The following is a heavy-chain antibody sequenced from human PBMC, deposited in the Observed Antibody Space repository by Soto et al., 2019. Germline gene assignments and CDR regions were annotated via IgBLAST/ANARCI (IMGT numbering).Heavy chain of an antibody. CDR3: ARDGEDIVVVVAATKEWFDY. J-gene: IGHJ4*02. CDR2: ISAYNGNT. V-gene: IGHV1-18*01. CDR1: GYTFTSYG. Sequence: ASVKVSCKASGYTFTSYGISWVRQAPGQGLEWMGWISAYNGNTNYAQKLQGRVTMTTDTSTSTAYMELRSLRSDDTAVYYCARDGEDIVVVVAATKEWFDYWGQGTLVTVSS. D-gene: IGHD2-15*01.